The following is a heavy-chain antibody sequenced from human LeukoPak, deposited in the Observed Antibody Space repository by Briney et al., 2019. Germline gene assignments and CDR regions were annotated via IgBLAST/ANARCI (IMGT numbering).Heavy chain of an antibody. CDR3: AKARLDCSSTSCYTELDAFDI. V-gene: IGHV3-30*02. CDR2: IRSDGSNK. CDR1: GFTFSDYG. J-gene: IGHJ3*02. D-gene: IGHD2-2*02. Sequence: PGGSLRLSCAASGFTFSDYGIHWVRQAPGKGLEWVAFIRSDGSNKYYADSVKGRFTISRDNSKNTLYLQMNSLRAEDTAVYYCAKARLDCSSTSCYTELDAFDIWGQGTMVTVSS.